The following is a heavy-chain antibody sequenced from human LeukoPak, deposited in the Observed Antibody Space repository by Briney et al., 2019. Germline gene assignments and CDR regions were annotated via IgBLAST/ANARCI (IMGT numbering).Heavy chain of an antibody. V-gene: IGHV3-21*01. CDR3: ARGLDTAIDFDY. CDR2: ISSSSSYI. Sequence: ETLSLTCTVSGVSISTYFWSWIRQPPGKGLEWVSSISSSSSYIYYADSVKGRFTISRDNAKNSLYLQMNSLRAEDTAVYYCARGLDTAIDFDYWGQGTLVTVSS. J-gene: IGHJ4*02. CDR1: GVSISTYF. D-gene: IGHD5-18*01.